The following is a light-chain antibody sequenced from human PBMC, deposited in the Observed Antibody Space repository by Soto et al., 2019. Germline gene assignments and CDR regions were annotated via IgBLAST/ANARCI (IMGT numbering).Light chain of an antibody. V-gene: IGKV1-39*01. CDR2: AAS. CDR3: QQSYSPSIT. J-gene: IGKJ5*01. CDR1: QSITTS. Sequence: DIQMTQSPSSLSASVGDRVTITCRASQSITTSLNWFQQKPGKAPKLLIYAASNLLGGVPSRFSGGGSGTDFTLTISSLQPEDFAVYYCQQSYSPSITFVQGTRLDIK.